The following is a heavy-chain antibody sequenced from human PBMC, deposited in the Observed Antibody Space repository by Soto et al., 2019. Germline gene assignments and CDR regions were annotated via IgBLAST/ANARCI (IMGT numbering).Heavy chain of an antibody. J-gene: IGHJ5*02. CDR3: AKKAQRAGSSSPPNNWFDP. CDR1: GFTFSSYA. CDR2: ISGSGGST. V-gene: IGHV3-23*01. Sequence: EVQLLESGGGLVQPGGSLRLSCAASGFTFSSYAMSWVRQAPGKGLEWVSAISGSGGSTYYADSVKGRFTISRDNSKNTLYLQMNSLRAEDTAVYYCAKKAQRAGSSSPPNNWFDPWGQGTLVTVSS. D-gene: IGHD6-6*01.